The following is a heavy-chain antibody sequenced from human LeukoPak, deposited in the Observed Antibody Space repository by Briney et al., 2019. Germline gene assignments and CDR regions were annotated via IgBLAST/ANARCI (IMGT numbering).Heavy chain of an antibody. Sequence: GASVKVSCKASGYTFTGYYMHWVRQAPGQGLEWMGWINPNSGGTNYAQKFQGRVTMTRDTSISTAYIELSRLRSDDTAVYYCAGVRGYSYGPSDYWGQGTLVTVSS. CDR2: INPNSGGT. V-gene: IGHV1-2*02. CDR1: GYTFTGYY. J-gene: IGHJ4*02. CDR3: AGVRGYSYGPSDY. D-gene: IGHD5-18*01.